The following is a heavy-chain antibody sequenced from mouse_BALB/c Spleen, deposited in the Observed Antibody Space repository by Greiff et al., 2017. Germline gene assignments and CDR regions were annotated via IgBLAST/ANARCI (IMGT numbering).Heavy chain of an antibody. CDR1: GFTFSSYY. CDR2: INSNGGST. V-gene: IGHV5-6-2*01. Sequence: DVKLVESGGGLVKLGGSLKLSCAASGFTFSSYYMSWVRQTPEKRLELVAAINSNGGSTYYPDTVKGRFTISRDNAKNTLYLQMSSLKSEDTALYYCARQGYYYAMDYWGQGTSVTVSS. CDR3: ARQGYYYAMDY. J-gene: IGHJ4*01.